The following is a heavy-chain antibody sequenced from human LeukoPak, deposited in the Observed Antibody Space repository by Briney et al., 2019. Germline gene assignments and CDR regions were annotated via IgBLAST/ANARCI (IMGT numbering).Heavy chain of an antibody. V-gene: IGHV3-33*01. CDR1: AFTFSTYG. Sequence: GGSLRLSCAASAFTFSTYGMHWVRQAPGKGLEWVAVIWYDGSNKYYADSVKGRFTISRDSSKNTLYLQMNSLRAEDTAVYYCARVTLTYSGYDPTGDEWYFDLWGRGTQVTVSS. J-gene: IGHJ2*01. CDR2: IWYDGSNK. D-gene: IGHD5-12*01. CDR3: ARVTLTYSGYDPTGDEWYFDL.